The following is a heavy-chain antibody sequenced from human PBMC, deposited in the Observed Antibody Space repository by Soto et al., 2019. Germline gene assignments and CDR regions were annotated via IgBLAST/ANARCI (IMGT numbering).Heavy chain of an antibody. V-gene: IGHV3-66*01. D-gene: IGHD2-15*01. CDR3: ARDGYCSGGSCPHY. CDR1: GFTVSSNY. Sequence: GGSLRLSCAASGFTVSSNYMSWVRQAPGKGLEWVSVIYSCGSTYYADSVKARLTISRDNSKNTLYLQMNSLRAEDTAVYYCARDGYCSGGSCPHYWGQGTLVTVSS. J-gene: IGHJ4*02. CDR2: IYSCGST.